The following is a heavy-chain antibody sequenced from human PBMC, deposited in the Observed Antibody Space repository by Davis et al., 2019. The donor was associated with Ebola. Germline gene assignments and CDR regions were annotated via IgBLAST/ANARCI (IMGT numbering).Heavy chain of an antibody. J-gene: IGHJ6*02. CDR1: GGTFSSYA. V-gene: IGHV1-46*01. CDR2: INPSGGST. D-gene: IGHD1-14*01. Sequence: ASVKVSCKASGGTFSSYAISWVRQAPGQGLEWMGIINPSGGSTSYAQKFQGRVTMTRDTSTSTVYMELSSLRSEDTAVYYCARAENRGHGMDVWGQGTTVTVSS. CDR3: ARAENRGHGMDV.